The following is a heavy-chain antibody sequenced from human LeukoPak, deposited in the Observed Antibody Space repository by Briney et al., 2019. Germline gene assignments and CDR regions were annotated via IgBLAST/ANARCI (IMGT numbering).Heavy chain of an antibody. Sequence: ASVKVSCKASGYTFTGYYIHWVRQAPGQGLECVGWINPNSGGTNYAQKFQGRVTMTRDTSISTAYMELSRLRSDDTAVYYCARVKSWGSNYFDYWGQGTLVTVSS. CDR2: INPNSGGT. D-gene: IGHD7-27*01. J-gene: IGHJ4*02. CDR1: GYTFTGYY. CDR3: ARVKSWGSNYFDY. V-gene: IGHV1-2*02.